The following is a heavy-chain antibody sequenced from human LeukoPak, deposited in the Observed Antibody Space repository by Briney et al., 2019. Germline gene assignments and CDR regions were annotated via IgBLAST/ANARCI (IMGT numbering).Heavy chain of an antibody. CDR1: GFTSSSYA. CDR3: ARDHYYDSSGYPLWYYYYYMDV. D-gene: IGHD3-22*01. J-gene: IGHJ6*03. V-gene: IGHV3-30*01. CDR2: ISYDGSNK. Sequence: PGRSLRLSCAASGFTSSSYAMHWVRQAPGKGLEWVAVISYDGSNKYYADSVKGRFTISRDNSKNTLYLQMNSLRAEDTAVYYCARDHYYDSSGYPLWYYYYYMDVWGKGTTVTVSS.